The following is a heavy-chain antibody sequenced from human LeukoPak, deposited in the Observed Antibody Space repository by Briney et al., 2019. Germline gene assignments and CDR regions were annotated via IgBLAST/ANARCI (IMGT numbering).Heavy chain of an antibody. D-gene: IGHD5-12*01. V-gene: IGHV3-53*01. J-gene: IGHJ4*02. Sequence: GGSLRLSCTVSGFTVSSSSMSWVRQAPGKGLEWVSFIYSDNTHYSDSVKGRFTISRDNAKDSLYLQMNSLRAEDTAVYYCARDPGSGYEEHFDYWGQGTLVTVSS. CDR2: IYSDNT. CDR3: ARDPGSGYEEHFDY. CDR1: GFTVSSSS.